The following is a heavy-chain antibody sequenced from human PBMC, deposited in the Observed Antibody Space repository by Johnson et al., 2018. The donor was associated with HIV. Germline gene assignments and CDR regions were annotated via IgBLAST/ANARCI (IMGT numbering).Heavy chain of an antibody. J-gene: IGHJ3*01. CDR2: ISNDGSNK. CDR1: AFTFSRYA. V-gene: IGHV3-30-3*01. Sequence: QVQLVESGGGVVQPGRSLRLSCAASAFTFSRYAMHWVRQAPGTGLEWVAFISNDGSNKYYADSVKGRFTISRDNSKNTMYLQMNSLRAEDTAVYYCAREDSSGYFDGFDVWGQGTMVTVSS. D-gene: IGHD3-22*01. CDR3: AREDSSGYFDGFDV.